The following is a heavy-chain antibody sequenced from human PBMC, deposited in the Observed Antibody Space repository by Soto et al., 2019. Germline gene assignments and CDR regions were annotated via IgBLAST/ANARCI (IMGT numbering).Heavy chain of an antibody. D-gene: IGHD2-8*01. Sequence: KSSETLSLTSPVFVAPISSSSWGWIRQPPGKGLEWIGYIYYSGSTNYNPSRKSRVTISVDTSKNQFSLKLSSVTAADTAVYYCARADIALSGIWFDPWGQGTLVTVSS. CDR2: IYYSGST. CDR1: VAPISSSS. V-gene: IGHV4-59*01. CDR3: ARADIALSGIWFDP. J-gene: IGHJ5*02.